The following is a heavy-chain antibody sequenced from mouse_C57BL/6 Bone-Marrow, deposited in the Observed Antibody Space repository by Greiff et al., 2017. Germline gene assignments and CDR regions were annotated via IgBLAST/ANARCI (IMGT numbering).Heavy chain of an antibody. D-gene: IGHD1-1*01. J-gene: IGHJ2*01. CDR3: ARPYYYGSSQYYFDY. Sequence: EVQRVESGGDLVKPGGSLKLSCAASGFTFSSYGMSWVRQTPDKRLEWVATISSGGSYTYYPDSVKGRFTISRDNAKNTLYLQMSSLKSEDTAMYYCARPYYYGSSQYYFDYWGQGTTLTVSS. V-gene: IGHV5-6*01. CDR1: GFTFSSYG. CDR2: ISSGGSYT.